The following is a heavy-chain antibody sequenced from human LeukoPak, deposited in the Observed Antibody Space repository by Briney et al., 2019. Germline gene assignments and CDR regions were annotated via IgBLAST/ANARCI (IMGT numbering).Heavy chain of an antibody. V-gene: IGHV1-2*02. D-gene: IGHD2-2*01. CDR1: GYTFTGYY. J-gene: IGHJ5*02. Sequence: SVKVSCKASGYTFTGYYMHWVRQAPGQGLEWMGWINPNSGGTNYAQKFQGRVTMTRDTSISTAYMELSRLRSDDTAVYYCATGYCSSTSCYLNWFDPWGQGTLVTVSS. CDR3: ATGYCSSTSCYLNWFDP. CDR2: INPNSGGT.